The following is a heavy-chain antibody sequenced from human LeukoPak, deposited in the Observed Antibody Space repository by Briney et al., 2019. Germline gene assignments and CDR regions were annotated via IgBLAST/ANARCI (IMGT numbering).Heavy chain of an antibody. Sequence: QPGGSLRLSCAASGFSFSTHWMSWFRQAPGKGLEWVALIKQDGSVIHYVDSVKGRFTISRDNAKNSLSLQMNSLRADDTAVYYCAGDEGWTFDIWGQGTKVNVSS. CDR1: GFSFSTHW. D-gene: IGHD5-24*01. CDR3: AGDEGWTFDI. J-gene: IGHJ3*02. CDR2: IKQDGSVI. V-gene: IGHV3-7*01.